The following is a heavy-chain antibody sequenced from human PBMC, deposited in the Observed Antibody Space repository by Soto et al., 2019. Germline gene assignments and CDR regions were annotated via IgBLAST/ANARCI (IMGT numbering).Heavy chain of an antibody. D-gene: IGHD3-22*01. CDR1: GFTFSDYY. CDR3: ASSYDSSGYYYGLNLGGFDP. J-gene: IGHJ5*02. Sequence: GGSLRLSCAASGFTFSDYYMSWVRQAPGKGVEWVGFIRNKPNGGTTEQTTSVKGRFTISRDDSKSITYLQMNSLRAEDTAVYYCASSYDSSGYYYGLNLGGFDPGGQGTLVTVSS. CDR2: IRNKPNGGTT. V-gene: IGHV3-49*04.